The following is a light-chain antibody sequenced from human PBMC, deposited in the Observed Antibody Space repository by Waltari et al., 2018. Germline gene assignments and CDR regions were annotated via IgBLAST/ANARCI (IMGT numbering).Light chain of an antibody. Sequence: SYVLTQPPSVSVAPGETARITCGGNNIESKSVHWYRQRTGQAPVVVISYDNDRAAGIPERFAGSNSRNTATLTISRVEAGDEADYYCQVWDANTDPGVFGTGTEVTVL. J-gene: IGLJ1*01. V-gene: IGLV3-21*01. CDR1: NIESKS. CDR3: QVWDANTDPGV. CDR2: YDN.